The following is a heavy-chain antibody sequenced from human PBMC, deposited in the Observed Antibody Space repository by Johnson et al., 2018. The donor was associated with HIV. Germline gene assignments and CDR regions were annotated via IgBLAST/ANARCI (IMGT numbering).Heavy chain of an antibody. D-gene: IGHD4-23*01. CDR3: ARGRYGRMTTVAAAAFDI. J-gene: IGHJ3*02. V-gene: IGHV3-33*01. Sequence: QVQPVESGGGVVQPGRSLRLSRAASGFTFSSYGMQWVRQAPGKGLERAAVICYDGSNKDYADSVKGRFIISRDNSKNTLYLQMNRLSAEDTAVYYCARGRYGRMTTVAAAAFDIWGQGTMVTVSS. CDR2: ICYDGSNK. CDR1: GFTFSSYG.